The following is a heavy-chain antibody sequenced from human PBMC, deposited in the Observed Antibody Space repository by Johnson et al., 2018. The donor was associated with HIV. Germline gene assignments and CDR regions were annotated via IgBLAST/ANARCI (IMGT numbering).Heavy chain of an antibody. CDR2: INWNGGST. J-gene: IGHJ3*02. CDR1: GFTFNDYG. CDR3: ARVLTFYYDSSGFRNDAFDI. Sequence: MQLVESGGGVVRPGGSLRLSCAASGFTFNDYGMHWVRQAPGKGLEWVSGINWNGGSTGYADSVKGRFTISRDNAKNSLYLQMNGLRAEDTALYYCARVLTFYYDSSGFRNDAFDIWGQGTMVSVSS. D-gene: IGHD3-22*01. V-gene: IGHV3-20*04.